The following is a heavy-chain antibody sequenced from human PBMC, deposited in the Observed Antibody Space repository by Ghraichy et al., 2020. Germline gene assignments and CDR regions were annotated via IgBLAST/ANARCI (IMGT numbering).Heavy chain of an antibody. D-gene: IGHD6-19*01. CDR3: ARVISGWYDY. CDR2: INHSGST. CDR1: GGSFSGYY. J-gene: IGHJ4*02. Sequence: SETLSLTCAVYGGSFSGYYWSWIRQPPGKGLEWIGEINHSGSTNYNPSLKSRVTISVDTSKNQFSLKLSSVTAADTAVYYCARVISGWYDYWGQGTLVTVSS. V-gene: IGHV4-34*01.